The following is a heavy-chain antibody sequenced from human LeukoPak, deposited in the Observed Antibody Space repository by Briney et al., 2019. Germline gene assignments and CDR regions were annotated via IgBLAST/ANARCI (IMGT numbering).Heavy chain of an antibody. V-gene: IGHV3-23*01. CDR2: ISGSGGSI. Sequence: GGSLRLSCAASGFTFSTYSMNWVRQAPGKGLEWVSGISGSGGSIKYADSLKGRFTISRDNSKKTLYLQMNSLAAEDTAVYYCAKDQPGAGFDLWGQGTLVTVSS. CDR3: AKDQPGAGFDL. D-gene: IGHD1-1*01. CDR1: GFTFSTYS. J-gene: IGHJ5*02.